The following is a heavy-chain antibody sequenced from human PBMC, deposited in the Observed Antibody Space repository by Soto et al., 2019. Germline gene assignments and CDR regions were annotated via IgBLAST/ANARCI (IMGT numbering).Heavy chain of an antibody. Sequence: ASVKVSCKASGYTFTRYTINWVRQAPGQRLEWMGWINPDNGNTKSSQKFQDRVIITRDTSASTAYMDLSSLRSEDTAVYYCARGIATGQLDPWGQGTLVTVSS. J-gene: IGHJ5*02. CDR3: ARGIATGQLDP. V-gene: IGHV1-3*01. D-gene: IGHD2-15*01. CDR2: INPDNGNT. CDR1: GYTFTRYT.